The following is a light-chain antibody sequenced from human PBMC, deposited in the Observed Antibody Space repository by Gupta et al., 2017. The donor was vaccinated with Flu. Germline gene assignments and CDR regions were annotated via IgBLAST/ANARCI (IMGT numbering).Light chain of an antibody. J-gene: IGLJ3*02. V-gene: IGLV2-14*01. CDR1: SSDVGGYNY. CDR2: EVS. CDR3: SSYTSSSTRV. Sequence: QPALTQPASVSGPPGQSITISCTGTSSDVGGYNYVSWYQQHPGKAPKLMIYEVSNRPSGVSNRFSGSKPGNTASLTISGLQAEDEADYYCSSYTSSSTRVFGGGTKLTVL.